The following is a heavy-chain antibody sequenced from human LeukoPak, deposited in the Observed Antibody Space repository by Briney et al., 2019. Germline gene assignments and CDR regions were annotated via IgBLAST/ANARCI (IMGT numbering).Heavy chain of an antibody. CDR3: ARGSGSSWYFYFDY. J-gene: IGHJ4*02. CDR1: GFPLSSYA. D-gene: IGHD6-13*01. V-gene: IGHV3-23*01. Sequence: GGSLRLSCAAFGFPLSSYAMSWVRQAPGKGMEWVSATSSSDAGTYHADSVRGRFTISRDNSKNTLYLQMNSLRAEDTALYYCARGSGSSWYFYFDYWGQGTLVTVSS. CDR2: TSSSDAGT.